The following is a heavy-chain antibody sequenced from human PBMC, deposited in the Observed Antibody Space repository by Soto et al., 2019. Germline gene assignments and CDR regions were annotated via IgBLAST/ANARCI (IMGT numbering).Heavy chain of an antibody. CDR3: ARAQYYDFWSGYYNWFDP. J-gene: IGHJ5*02. V-gene: IGHV4-34*01. Sequence: SETLSLTCAVYGGSFSGYYWSWIRQPPGKGLEWIGEINHSGSTNYNPSLKSRVTISVDTSKNQFSLKLSSVTAADTAVYYCARAQYYDFWSGYYNWFDPWGQGTLVTVSS. CDR2: INHSGST. CDR1: GGSFSGYY. D-gene: IGHD3-3*01.